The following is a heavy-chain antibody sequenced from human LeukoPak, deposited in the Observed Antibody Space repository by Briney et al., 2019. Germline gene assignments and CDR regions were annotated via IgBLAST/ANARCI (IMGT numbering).Heavy chain of an antibody. CDR1: GFTFGDYP. J-gene: IGHJ4*02. CDR3: ARDSSGFHFYFDL. Sequence: GGSLRLSCTTSGFTFGDYPPSWFRQAPGKGLEWVGFIRTKTLDGTPEYAASVKGRFVISRDDSKSIAYLQMNNLQTGDTARYYCARDSSGFHFYFDLWGQGILVTVSS. V-gene: IGHV3-49*03. D-gene: IGHD3-22*01. CDR2: IRTKTLDGTP.